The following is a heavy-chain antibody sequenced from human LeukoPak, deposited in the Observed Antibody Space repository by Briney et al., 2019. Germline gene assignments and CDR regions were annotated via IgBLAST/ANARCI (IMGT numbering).Heavy chain of an antibody. D-gene: IGHD6-19*01. V-gene: IGHV4-59*01. Sequence: SETLSLTCTVSGGSISSYYWSWIRQPPGKGLEWIGYIYYSGSTNYNPSLKSRVTISVDTSKNQFSLKLSSVTAADTAVYYCARDLRAVSSLGNRVYYYYYMDVWGKGTTVTISS. J-gene: IGHJ6*03. CDR2: IYYSGST. CDR1: GGSISSYY. CDR3: ARDLRAVSSLGNRVYYYYYMDV.